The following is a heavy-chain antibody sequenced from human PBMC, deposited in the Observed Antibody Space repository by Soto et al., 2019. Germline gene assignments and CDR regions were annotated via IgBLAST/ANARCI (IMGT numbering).Heavy chain of an antibody. D-gene: IGHD3-10*01. CDR2: IYYSGST. CDR3: ARAVLWFGESGYYGMDV. Sequence: SETLSLTCTVSGGSISSGDYYWSWIRQPPGKGLEWIGYIYYSGSTYYNPSLKSRVTISVDTSKNQFSLKLSSVTAADTAVYYCARAVLWFGESGYYGMDVWGQGTTVTVSS. J-gene: IGHJ6*02. V-gene: IGHV4-30-4*01. CDR1: GGSISSGDYY.